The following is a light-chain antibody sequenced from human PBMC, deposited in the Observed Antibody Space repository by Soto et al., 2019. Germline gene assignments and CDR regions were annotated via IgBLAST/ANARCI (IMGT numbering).Light chain of an antibody. V-gene: IGKV3-15*01. CDR2: GAS. CDR3: QQYNNWPET. CDR1: QSVGTN. Sequence: EIEMTQSPATLTLSPEERATLSCRASQSVGTNLAWYQQKPGQAPRLLIFGASTRATGVPARISGSGSGTDFTLTISSLQSEDFAMYYCQQYNNWPETFGQGTEVEIK. J-gene: IGKJ1*01.